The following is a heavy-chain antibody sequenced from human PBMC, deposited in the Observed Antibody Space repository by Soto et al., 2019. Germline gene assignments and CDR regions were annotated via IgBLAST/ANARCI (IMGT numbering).Heavy chain of an antibody. D-gene: IGHD4-17*01. CDR3: ASLYGADPFDY. Sequence: QLQLQESGSGLVKPSQTLSLTCAVSGGSISSGGYSWSWIRQPPGKGLEWIGYIYHSGSTYYNPSLKSRVTISVDRSKNQFSLKLSSVAAADTAVYYCASLYGADPFDYWGQGTLVTVSS. CDR2: IYHSGST. V-gene: IGHV4-30-2*01. J-gene: IGHJ4*02. CDR1: GGSISSGGYS.